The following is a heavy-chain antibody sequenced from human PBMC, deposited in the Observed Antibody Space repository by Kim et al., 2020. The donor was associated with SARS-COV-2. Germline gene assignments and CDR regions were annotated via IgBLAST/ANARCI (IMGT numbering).Heavy chain of an antibody. CDR2: IKSDGRSV. D-gene: IGHD3-22*01. CDR3: ARDISSSGYYAYFDY. J-gene: IGHJ4*02. V-gene: IGHV3-74*01. Sequence: GGSLRLSCAASGFTFSSHWMHWVRQAPGKGLLWVARIKSDGRSVIYADSVKGRFTISRDNAKNTLHLQMNSLRTEDSAVYYCARDISSSGYYAYFDYWGQGTLVTVSS. CDR1: GFTFSSHW.